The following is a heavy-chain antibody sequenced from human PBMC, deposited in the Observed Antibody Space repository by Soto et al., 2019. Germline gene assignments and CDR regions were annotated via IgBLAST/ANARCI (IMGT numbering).Heavy chain of an antibody. CDR2: ISWDGGST. CDR1: GFTFDDYT. D-gene: IGHD4-17*01. V-gene: IGHV3-43*01. CDR3: AKDMGTTGTDAFDI. Sequence: GGSLRLSCAASGFTFDDYTMHWVRQAPGKGLEWVSLISWDGGSTYYADSVKGRFTISRDNSKNSLYLQMNSLRTEDTALYYCAKDMGTTGTDAFDIWGQGTMVTVSS. J-gene: IGHJ3*02.